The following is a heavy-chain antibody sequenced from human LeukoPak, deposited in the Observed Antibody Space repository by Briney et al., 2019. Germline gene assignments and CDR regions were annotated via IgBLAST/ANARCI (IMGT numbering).Heavy chain of an antibody. V-gene: IGHV4-34*01. CDR3: ARLVDTAMVTR. J-gene: IGHJ4*02. Sequence: SETLSLTCAVYGGSFSGYYWSWIRQPPGKGLEWIGSIYYSGSTYYNPSLKSRVTISVDTSKNQFSLKLSSVTAADTAVYYCARLVDTAMVTRWGQGTLVTVSS. D-gene: IGHD5-18*01. CDR2: IYYSGST. CDR1: GGSFSGYY.